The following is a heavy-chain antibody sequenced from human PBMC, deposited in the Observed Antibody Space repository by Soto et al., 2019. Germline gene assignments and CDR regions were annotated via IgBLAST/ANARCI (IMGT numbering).Heavy chain of an antibody. CDR3: AKDQEGSGSHWLGYNCYGMDV. CDR1: AFSLSSYG. Sequence: PDGSLRRSGAPGAFSLSSYGMHWVRQAPSKLLAWVAFIWCVGRKRYHADSVNGRFSIAMDNDKSSLYLQVNSLRAEDTAVYFCAKDQEGSGSHWLGYNCYGMDVWGQGTTVTVSS. V-gene: IGHV3-33*03. J-gene: IGHJ6*02. CDR2: IWCVGRKR. D-gene: IGHD3-10*01.